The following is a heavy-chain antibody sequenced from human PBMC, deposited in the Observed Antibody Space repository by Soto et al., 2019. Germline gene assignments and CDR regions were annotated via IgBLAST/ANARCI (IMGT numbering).Heavy chain of an antibody. CDR2: INPSGGST. V-gene: IGHV1-46*03. CDR3: ARDDYDILSGSKQPLDY. Sequence: ASVKVSCKASGYTFPSYYMHWVRQAPGQGLEWMGIINPSGGSTSYAQKFQGRVTMTRDTSTSTVYMELSSLRSEDTAVYYCARDDYDILSGSKQPLDYWGQGTLVTVSS. J-gene: IGHJ4*02. D-gene: IGHD3-9*01. CDR1: GYTFPSYY.